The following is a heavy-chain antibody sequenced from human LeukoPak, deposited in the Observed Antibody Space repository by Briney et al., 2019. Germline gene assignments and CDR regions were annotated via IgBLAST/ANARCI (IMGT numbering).Heavy chain of an antibody. Sequence: GGSLRLSCAASEFSVGSNYMTWVRQAPGKGLEWVSLIYSGGSTYYADSVKGRFTISRDNSKNTLYLQMNSLRAEDTAVYYCARDTPYYYDSSGYSASWGQGTLVTVSS. CDR3: ARDTPYYYDSSGYSAS. D-gene: IGHD3-22*01. CDR1: EFSVGSNY. CDR2: IYSGGST. J-gene: IGHJ5*02. V-gene: IGHV3-53*01.